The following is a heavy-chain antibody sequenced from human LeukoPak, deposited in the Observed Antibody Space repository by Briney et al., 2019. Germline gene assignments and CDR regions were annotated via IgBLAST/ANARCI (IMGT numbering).Heavy chain of an antibody. J-gene: IGHJ4*02. CDR3: AKVSLEQWLVPYLDY. V-gene: IGHV3-30*02. D-gene: IGHD6-19*01. Sequence: GGSLRLSCAASGFTFSSYGMHWVRQAPGKGLEWVAFIRYDGSNKYYADSVKGRFTISRDNSKNTLYLQMNSLRAEDTAVYYRAKVSLEQWLVPYLDYWGQGTLVTVSS. CDR1: GFTFSSYG. CDR2: IRYDGSNK.